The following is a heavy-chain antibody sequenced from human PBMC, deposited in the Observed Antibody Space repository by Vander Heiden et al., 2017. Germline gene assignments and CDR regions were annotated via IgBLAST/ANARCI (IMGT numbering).Heavy chain of an antibody. CDR1: EFTFSSYW. D-gene: IGHD3-3*01. V-gene: IGHV3-74*01. CDR3: ARAITIFGNGFDP. CDR2: INCDGRST. Sequence: EVQLVESGGGLVQPGGSLRLSCAASEFTFSSYWMHWVRQGPGEGLMWVARINCDGRSTTYADFVKGRFTISRDNTKNTLYLQMNSLRVEDTSVYYCARAITIFGNGFDPWGQGTLVTVSS. J-gene: IGHJ5*02.